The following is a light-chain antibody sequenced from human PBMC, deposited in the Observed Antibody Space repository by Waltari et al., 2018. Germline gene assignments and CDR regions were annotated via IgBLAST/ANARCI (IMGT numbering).Light chain of an antibody. J-gene: IGLJ3*02. Sequence: QSALTQPPSVSGSPGQSITISCTGTSSDVGGYNYLSWYQQHPGKAPKLMIYDVSKRPSGVSNRFSGSKSGNTASLTISGLQAEDEADYYCSSYTSSSTWVFGGGTKLTVL. CDR2: DVS. CDR3: SSYTSSSTWV. V-gene: IGLV2-14*01. CDR1: SSDVGGYNY.